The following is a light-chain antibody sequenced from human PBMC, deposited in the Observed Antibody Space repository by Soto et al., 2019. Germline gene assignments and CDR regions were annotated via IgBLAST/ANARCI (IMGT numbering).Light chain of an antibody. J-gene: IGLJ1*01. V-gene: IGLV2-8*01. CDR1: SSDVGGYTY. CDR3: SSYAGSNNFV. Sequence: QSALTQPPSASGSPGQSVTISCTGTSSDVGGYTYVSWYQQHPGKAPKLVIFEVNKRPSGVHDRFSGSKSGNTASLTVSGLRTEDEADYYCSSYAGSNNFVFGTGTKVTVL. CDR2: EVN.